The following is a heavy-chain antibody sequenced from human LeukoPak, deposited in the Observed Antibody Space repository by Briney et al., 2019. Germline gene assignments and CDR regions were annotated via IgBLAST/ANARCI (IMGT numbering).Heavy chain of an antibody. D-gene: IGHD2-21*01. CDR1: GFNLDDFV. CDR3: AKARTLWWSFDM. Sequence: PGRSLRLSCVASGFNLDDFVMQWVRQVPGKGLEWVACISRDGGTRGYLASVKGRFTVSRDNTKNSLHLQMDRLRTDDTGVYYCAKARTLWWSFDMWGQGTVVTVSS. J-gene: IGHJ3*02. V-gene: IGHV3-9*01. CDR2: ISRDGGTR.